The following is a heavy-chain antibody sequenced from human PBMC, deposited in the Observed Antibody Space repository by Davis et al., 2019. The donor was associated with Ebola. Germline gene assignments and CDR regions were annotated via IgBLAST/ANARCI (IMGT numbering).Heavy chain of an antibody. V-gene: IGHV1-18*04. CDR1: GYTFSNYG. D-gene: IGHD3-10*01. J-gene: IGHJ4*02. CDR2: INPNDGRT. CDR3: TRGLGEFPGDY. Sequence: ASVKVSCKTSGYTFSNYGLSWVRQAPGQGLEWMGMINPNDGRTIYAQKFQGRVTITADKSTSTAYMELSSLRSDDTALYYCTRGLGEFPGDYWGQGTLVTVSP.